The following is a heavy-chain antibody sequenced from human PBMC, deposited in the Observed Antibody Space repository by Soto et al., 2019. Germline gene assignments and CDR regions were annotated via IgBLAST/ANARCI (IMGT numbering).Heavy chain of an antibody. V-gene: IGHV4-39*01. J-gene: IGHJ5*02. CDR1: GGSISSSSYY. CDR2: IYYSVST. D-gene: IGHD6-13*01. CDR3: ASSNSSSLYRSWFYP. Sequence: QLQLQESGPGLVKPSATLSLTCTVSGGSISSSSYYWGWIRQPPGKGLEWIGSIYYSVSTYYNPSLTSRVAISVDTSKNQFSLKVSSVTAADTAGYYCASSNSSSLYRSWFYPWGQGTLVTVSS.